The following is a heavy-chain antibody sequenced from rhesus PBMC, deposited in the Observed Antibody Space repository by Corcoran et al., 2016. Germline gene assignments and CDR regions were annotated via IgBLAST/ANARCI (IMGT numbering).Heavy chain of an antibody. CDR2: ISYRGSN. J-gene: IGHJ4*01. Sequence: QVQLQESGPGLVKPSATLSLTCAVSGGSISSSSYYWIWIRQAPGKGLEWIGYISYRGSNRYTPSRKSRVTSSRDTSKNQFSLKLSSVTAADTAVYYGARRDSWTHFDYWGQGVLVTVSS. CDR1: GGSISSSSYY. D-gene: IGHD1-1-1*01. V-gene: IGHV4-122*02. CDR3: ARRDSWTHFDY.